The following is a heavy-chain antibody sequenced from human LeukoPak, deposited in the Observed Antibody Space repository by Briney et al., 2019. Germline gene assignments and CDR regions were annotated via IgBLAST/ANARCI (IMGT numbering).Heavy chain of an antibody. D-gene: IGHD3-10*01. CDR3: ARGVRYYGSGNWFDP. CDR2: INHSGTT. V-gene: IGHV4-34*01. J-gene: IGHJ5*02. CDR1: GGSFSGYY. Sequence: SETLSLTCAVYGGSFSGYYWSWIRQPPGKGLEWIGEINHSGTTYYNPSLKSRVTISVDTSKNQFSLKLSSVTAADTAVYYCARGVRYYGSGNWFDPWGQGTLVTVSS.